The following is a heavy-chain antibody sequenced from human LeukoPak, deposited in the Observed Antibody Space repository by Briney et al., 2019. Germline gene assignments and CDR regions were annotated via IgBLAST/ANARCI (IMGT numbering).Heavy chain of an antibody. CDR1: GFTFSSYE. D-gene: IGHD2-2*02. Sequence: GGSLRLSCAVSGFTFSSYEMNWVRQAPGKGLEWVSYITGSGSSFSYADSVKGRFTISRDNAESSLYLQMNSLRTEDTAVYYCAREIPQGEDAFDIWGQGTMVTVSS. V-gene: IGHV3-48*03. CDR2: ITGSGSSF. J-gene: IGHJ3*02. CDR3: AREIPQGEDAFDI.